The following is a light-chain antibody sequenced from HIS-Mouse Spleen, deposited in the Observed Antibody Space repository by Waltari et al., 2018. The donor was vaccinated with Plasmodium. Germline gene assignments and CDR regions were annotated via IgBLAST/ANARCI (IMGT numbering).Light chain of an antibody. V-gene: IGKV3-15*01. Sequence: EIVLTQSPATLSVSLGERATLSCRASQSVSSNLAWYQQQPGQAPRLLIYGASTRATGIPARFSGSGSGTEFTLTISSLQSEDFAVYYCQQYNNWSFTFGPGTKVDIK. CDR2: GAS. CDR1: QSVSSN. CDR3: QQYNNWSFT. J-gene: IGKJ3*01.